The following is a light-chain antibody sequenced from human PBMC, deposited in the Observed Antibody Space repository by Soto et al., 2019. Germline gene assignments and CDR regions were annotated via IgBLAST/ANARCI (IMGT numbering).Light chain of an antibody. Sequence: EMVMTQSPATLSVSPGERATLSCRASQSVSNNLAWYQQKPGQAPRLLIYGASTRATGFPARFSGSGSGTDFTLTISSLQSEDFAVYYCQQYSNWPPTFGQGTKVESK. CDR1: QSVSNN. J-gene: IGKJ1*01. CDR3: QQYSNWPPT. V-gene: IGKV3-15*01. CDR2: GAS.